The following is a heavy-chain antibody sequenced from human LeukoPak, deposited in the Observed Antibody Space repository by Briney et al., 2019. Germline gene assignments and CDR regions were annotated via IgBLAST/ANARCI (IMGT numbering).Heavy chain of an antibody. CDR1: GFIFSSYV. CDR2: ISVGGGNT. V-gene: IGHV3-23*01. CDR3: AKLNLGEMAYFDS. J-gene: IGHJ4*02. D-gene: IGHD2-21*01. Sequence: GGSLRLSCEASGFIFSSYVMGWVRQAPGKGLEWVSSISVGGGNTFTADSVKGRFTITRENSKNTLYLQMMGLRVEDTAIYYCAKLNLGEMAYFDSWGQGILVTVSS.